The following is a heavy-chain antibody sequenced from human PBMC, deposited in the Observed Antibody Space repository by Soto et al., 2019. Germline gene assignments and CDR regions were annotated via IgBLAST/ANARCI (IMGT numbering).Heavy chain of an antibody. D-gene: IGHD2-21*02. CDR3: TTSNPKYCGGDCYDYGMDV. V-gene: IGHV3-15*01. CDR2: IKSKTDGGTT. CDR1: GFTFSNAW. Sequence: KAGGSLRLSCAASGFTFSNAWMSWVRQAPGKGLEWVGRIKSKTDGGTTDYAAPVKGRFTISRDDSKNTLYLQMNSLKTEDTAVYYCTTSNPKYCGGDCYDYGMDVWGQGTTVTVSS. J-gene: IGHJ6*02.